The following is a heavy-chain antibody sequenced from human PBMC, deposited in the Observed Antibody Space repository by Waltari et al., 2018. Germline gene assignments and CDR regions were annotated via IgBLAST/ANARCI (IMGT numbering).Heavy chain of an antibody. CDR3: AREQRTYYFDY. V-gene: IGHV3-53*01. Sequence: EVQLVESGGGLIQPGGSLRLSCAASGFTVSSSHMSWVRQAPGKGLEWVSVLYTSDGNYYADSVRGRFTISRDNAKNTLYLQMNSLRAEDTALYYCAREQRTYYFDYWGQGTLVTVSS. CDR1: GFTVSSSH. J-gene: IGHJ4*02. D-gene: IGHD6-25*01. CDR2: LYTSDGN.